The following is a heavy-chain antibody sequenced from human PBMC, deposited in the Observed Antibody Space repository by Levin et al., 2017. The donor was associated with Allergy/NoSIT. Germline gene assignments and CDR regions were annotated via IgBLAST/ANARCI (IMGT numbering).Heavy chain of an antibody. Sequence: LSLTCAASGFTFSDYYMSWIRQAPGKGLEWVSYISSSGSTIYYADSVKGRFTISRDNAKNSLYLQMNSLRAEDTAVYYCARRHGDYKYDYYGMDVWGQGTTVTVSS. V-gene: IGHV3-11*01. D-gene: IGHD4-17*01. CDR3: ARRHGDYKYDYYGMDV. J-gene: IGHJ6*02. CDR2: ISSSGSTI. CDR1: GFTFSDYY.